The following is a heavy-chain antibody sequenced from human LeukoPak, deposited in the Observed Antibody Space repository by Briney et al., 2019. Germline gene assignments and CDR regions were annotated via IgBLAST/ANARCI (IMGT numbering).Heavy chain of an antibody. CDR3: ARDLDYCGGDCSPREGAFDI. V-gene: IGHV4-39*07. J-gene: IGHJ3*02. CDR1: AGSSGSGGYY. CDR2: IYYSGST. Sequence: SETLSLTCTVSAGSSGSGGYYWVWIRQPPGKGLEWIGSIYYSGSTYYNPSLKSRVTISVDTSKNQFSLKLSSVTAADTAVYYCARDLDYCGGDCSPREGAFDIWGQGTMVTVSS. D-gene: IGHD2-21*02.